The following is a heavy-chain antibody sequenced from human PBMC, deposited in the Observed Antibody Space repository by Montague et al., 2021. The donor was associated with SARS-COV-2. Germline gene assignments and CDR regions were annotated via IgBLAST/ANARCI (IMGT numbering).Heavy chain of an antibody. Sequence: CAISGDSVSSNSAAWNWIRQSPSRGLEWLGRTYYRSKWYNEYAASVSSRITINPDTSKNQFSLQVNSVTPEDTAVYYCARGADRYYLYGMDVWGQGTTVTVSS. J-gene: IGHJ6*02. V-gene: IGHV6-1*01. D-gene: IGHD6-19*01. CDR3: ARGADRYYLYGMDV. CDR2: TYYRSKWYN. CDR1: GDSVSSNSAA.